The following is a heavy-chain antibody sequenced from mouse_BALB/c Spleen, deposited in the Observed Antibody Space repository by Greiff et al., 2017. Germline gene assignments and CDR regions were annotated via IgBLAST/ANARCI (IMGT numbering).Heavy chain of an antibody. CDR3: ARSAIYYGNYHYAMDY. CDR1: GFTFSSFG. V-gene: IGHV5-17*02. D-gene: IGHD2-1*01. J-gene: IGHJ4*01. CDR2: ISSGSSTI. Sequence: EVKLVESGGGLVQPGGSRKLSCAASGFTFSSFGMHWVRQAPEKGLEWVAYISSGSSTIYYADTVKGRFTISRDNPKNTLSLQMTSLRSEDTAMYYCARSAIYYGNYHYAMDYWGQGTSVTVSS.